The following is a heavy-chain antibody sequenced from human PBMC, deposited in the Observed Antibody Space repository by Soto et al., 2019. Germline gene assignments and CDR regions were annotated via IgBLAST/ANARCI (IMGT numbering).Heavy chain of an antibody. V-gene: IGHV3-30*03. J-gene: IGHJ4*02. CDR2: ISYDGSNK. Sequence: GGSLRLSCAASGFTFSSYSMNWVRQAPGKGLEWVAVISYDGSNKYYADSVKGRFTISRDNSKNTLYLQMNSLRAEDTAVYYCATHPYSSGWYCWGQGTLVTVSS. D-gene: IGHD6-13*01. CDR1: GFTFSSYS. CDR3: ATHPYSSGWYC.